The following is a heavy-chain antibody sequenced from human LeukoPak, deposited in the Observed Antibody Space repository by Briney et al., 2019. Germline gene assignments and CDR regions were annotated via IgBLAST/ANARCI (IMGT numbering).Heavy chain of an antibody. CDR3: TSGLHDY. Sequence: GGSLRLSCAASAFTISGYWMNWVRQAPGKGLEWVASMTEDGNNEFYVDSVKGRFTISGDNAKNSLYLQMNSLRADDTAVYYCTSGLHDYWGQGTLVTVS. J-gene: IGHJ4*02. D-gene: IGHD2-15*01. CDR2: MTEDGNNE. V-gene: IGHV3-7*01. CDR1: AFTISGYW.